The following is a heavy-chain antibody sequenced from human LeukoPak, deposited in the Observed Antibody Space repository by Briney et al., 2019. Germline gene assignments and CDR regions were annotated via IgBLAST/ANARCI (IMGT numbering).Heavy chain of an antibody. D-gene: IGHD4-23*01. Sequence: SGGSLRLSCAASGFTFSSYSMNWVRQAPGKGLEWVSSISSSSSYIYYADSVKGRFTISRDNAKNSLYLQMNSLRAEDKAVYYCARENYGGNSFFDFWGQGTLGNVSS. CDR3: ARENYGGNSFFDF. V-gene: IGHV3-21*01. J-gene: IGHJ4*02. CDR1: GFTFSSYS. CDR2: ISSSSSYI.